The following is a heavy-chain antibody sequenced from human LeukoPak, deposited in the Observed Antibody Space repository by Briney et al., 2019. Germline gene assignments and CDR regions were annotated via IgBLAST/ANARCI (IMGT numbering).Heavy chain of an antibody. D-gene: IGHD3-10*01. CDR3: ASCTYYGSGSYFFDC. CDR2: IYYSGST. Sequence: PSETLSLTCTVSGGSISSYYWSWIRQPPGKGLEWIGYIYYSGSTNYNPSLKSRVTISVDTSKNQFSLKLSSVTAADTAVYYCASCTYYGSGSYFFDCWGQGTLVTVSS. V-gene: IGHV4-59*08. J-gene: IGHJ4*02. CDR1: GGSISSYY.